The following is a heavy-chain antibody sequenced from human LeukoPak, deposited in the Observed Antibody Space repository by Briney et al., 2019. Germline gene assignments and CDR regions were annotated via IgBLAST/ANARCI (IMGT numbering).Heavy chain of an antibody. CDR2: IYYSGST. CDR1: GGSISSGGYY. CDR3: ARLSDYYDSSGYHFDY. V-gene: IGHV4-31*03. Sequence: PSETLSLTCTVSGGSISSGGYYWSWIRQHPGKGLEWIGYIYYSGSTYYNPSLKSRVVISVDTSKNQFSLKLSSVTAADTAVYYCARLSDYYDSSGYHFDYWGQGTLVTVSS. J-gene: IGHJ4*02. D-gene: IGHD3-22*01.